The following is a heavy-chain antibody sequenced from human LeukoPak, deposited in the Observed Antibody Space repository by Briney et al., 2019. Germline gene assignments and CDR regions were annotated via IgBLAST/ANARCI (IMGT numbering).Heavy chain of an antibody. CDR3: AKDLGVSPD. CDR1: GFTFSSNG. Sequence: PGGSLRLSCSASGFTFSSNGMSWVRQAPGKGLEWVSAISGTGGSTYYADSVKGRFTISRDNSKNTLYLQMNSLRGEDTAVYYCAKDLGVSPDWGQGTPVTVSS. CDR2: ISGTGGST. J-gene: IGHJ4*02. V-gene: IGHV3-23*01.